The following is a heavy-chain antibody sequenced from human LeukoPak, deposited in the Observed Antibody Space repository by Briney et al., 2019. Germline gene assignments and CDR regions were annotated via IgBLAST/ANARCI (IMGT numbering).Heavy chain of an antibody. D-gene: IGHD4-11*01. Sequence: SQTLSLTCTVSGGSIRSGDYSWNWIRQHPGKGLEWIVYIYYSGSTYYNPSLTSRVTMSVDTSKNQFSLKLSSVTAADTAIYYCARDHTETSSLNFRNYYYYGMDIWGQGTTVIVSS. J-gene: IGHJ6*02. CDR1: GGSIRSGDYS. V-gene: IGHV4-31*03. CDR2: IYYSGST. CDR3: ARDHTETSSLNFRNYYYYGMDI.